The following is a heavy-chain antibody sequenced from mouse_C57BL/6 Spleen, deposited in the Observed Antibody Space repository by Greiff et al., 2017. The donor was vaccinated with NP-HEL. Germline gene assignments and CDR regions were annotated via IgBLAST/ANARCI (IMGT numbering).Heavy chain of an antibody. Sequence: QVQLQQSGAELMKPGASVKLSCKATGYTFTGYWIEWVKQRPGHGLEWIGEILPGSGSTNYHEKFKGKATFTAATSSNTAYMQLSSLTTEDSAIYYCARSNGSMPFAYWGQGTPVTVSA. CDR2: ILPGSGST. CDR3: ARSNGSMPFAY. D-gene: IGHD1-1*01. CDR1: GYTFTGYW. V-gene: IGHV1-9*01. J-gene: IGHJ3*01.